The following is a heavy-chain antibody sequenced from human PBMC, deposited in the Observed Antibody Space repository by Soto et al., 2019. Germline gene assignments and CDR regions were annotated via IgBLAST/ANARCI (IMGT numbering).Heavy chain of an antibody. CDR1: EYSFRIYW. J-gene: IGHJ6*02. CDR2: VDPNDSFA. CDR3: ARHQSGSGNSNFDV. V-gene: IGHV5-10-1*01. Sequence: GESLKISCQAFEYSFRIYWISWVRQKPGGGPEWMGRVDPNDSFATYSPSFEGHVSISVDKSTNIVYLQWRSLRASDTATYYCARHQSGSGNSNFDVWGQGTPVTVSS. D-gene: IGHD3-10*01.